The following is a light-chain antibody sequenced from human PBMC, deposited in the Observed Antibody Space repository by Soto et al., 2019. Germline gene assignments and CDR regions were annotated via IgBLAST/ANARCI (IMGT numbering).Light chain of an antibody. J-gene: IGKJ5*01. Sequence: DIQLTQSPSFLSASVGDRVTITCRASQGIASYLAWYQQKPGKAPKFLIYDASTLQSGVPSRFSGSGSGTEFTLTISSLQPEDFATYYCQQLNSYPITFGQGTRLEI. CDR1: QGIASY. CDR3: QQLNSYPIT. V-gene: IGKV1-9*01. CDR2: DAS.